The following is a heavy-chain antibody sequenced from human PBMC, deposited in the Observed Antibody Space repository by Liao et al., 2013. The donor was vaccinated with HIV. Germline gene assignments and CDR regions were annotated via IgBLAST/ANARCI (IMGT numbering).Heavy chain of an antibody. D-gene: IGHD3-22*01. V-gene: IGHV4-39*07. CDR1: GGSISSSSYY. J-gene: IGHJ2*01. CDR2: IYYSGST. Sequence: QVQLQESGPGLVKPSETLSLTCTVSGGSISSSSYYWGWIRQPPGKGLEWIGSIYYSGSTYYNPSLKSRVTISVDTSKNQFSLKLSSVTAADTAVYYCASGYDSSGYYQTHWYFDLWGRGTLVTVSS. CDR3: ASGYDSSGYYQTHWYFDL.